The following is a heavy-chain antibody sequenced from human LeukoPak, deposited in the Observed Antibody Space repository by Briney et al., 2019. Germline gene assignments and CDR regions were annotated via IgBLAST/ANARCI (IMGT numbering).Heavy chain of an antibody. V-gene: IGHV3-21*01. CDR3: ARDYYDYGSMDV. D-gene: IGHD4-17*01. J-gene: IGHJ6*03. CDR1: GFSFSSYS. CDR2: ISSSSSYI. Sequence: GGSLRLSCAAYGFSFSSYSMDWVRQAPGKGLEWVSSISSSSSYIYYADSVKGRFTISRDNAKNSLYLQMNSLRAEDTAVYYCARDYYDYGSMDVSGKGTTVTVSS.